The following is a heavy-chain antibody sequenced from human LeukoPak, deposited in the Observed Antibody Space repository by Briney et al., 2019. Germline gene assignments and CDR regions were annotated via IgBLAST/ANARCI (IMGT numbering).Heavy chain of an antibody. CDR2: IIPILGIA. CDR1: GGTFSSYA. CDR3: ARAPLTYCSGGSCYSRSNYYYGMDV. J-gene: IGHJ6*02. V-gene: IGHV1-69*04. D-gene: IGHD2-15*01. Sequence: SVMVSCKASGGTFSSYAISWVRQAPGQGLEWMGRIIPILGIANYAQKFQGRVTITADKSTSTAYMELSSLRSEDTAVYYCARAPLTYCSGGSCYSRSNYYYGMDVWGQGTTVTVSS.